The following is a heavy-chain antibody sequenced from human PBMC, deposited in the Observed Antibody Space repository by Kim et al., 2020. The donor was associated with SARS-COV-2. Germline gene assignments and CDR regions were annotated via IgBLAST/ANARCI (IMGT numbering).Heavy chain of an antibody. Sequence: ANSVKARFPIARDNPKTTLYLQMNSLRAEETAVYYCARDRTWLQFAVFDYWGQGTLVTVSS. J-gene: IGHJ4*02. CDR3: ARDRTWLQFAVFDY. V-gene: IGHV3-30*01. D-gene: IGHD5-12*01.